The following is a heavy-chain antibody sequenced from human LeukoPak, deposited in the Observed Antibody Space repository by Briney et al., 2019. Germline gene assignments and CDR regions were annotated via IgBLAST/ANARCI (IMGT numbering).Heavy chain of an antibody. Sequence: PSETLSLTCTVSGGSISSSSYYWGWIRQPPGKGLEWIGSIYYSGSTYYNPSLKSRVTISVDTSKNQFSLKLSSVTAADTAVYYCARSRGYSCVDYWGQGTLVTVSS. D-gene: IGHD5-18*01. CDR3: ARSRGYSCVDY. CDR1: GGSISSSSYY. CDR2: IYYSGST. J-gene: IGHJ4*02. V-gene: IGHV4-39*01.